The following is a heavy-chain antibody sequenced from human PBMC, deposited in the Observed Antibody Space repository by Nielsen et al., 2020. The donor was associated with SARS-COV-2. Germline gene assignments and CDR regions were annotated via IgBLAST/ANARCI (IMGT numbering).Heavy chain of an antibody. Sequence: SETLSLTCSVSGGSITSSGHYWGWIRQPPGKGLEWIGSISYSGSTYYNPSLKSRVAISEDTSKNQFSLKLISVTAADTAVYYCARDRTMAPPGYYGMDVWGQGTTVTVSS. D-gene: IGHD4/OR15-4a*01. V-gene: IGHV4-39*07. CDR1: GGSITSSGHY. CDR2: ISYSGST. J-gene: IGHJ6*02. CDR3: ARDRTMAPPGYYGMDV.